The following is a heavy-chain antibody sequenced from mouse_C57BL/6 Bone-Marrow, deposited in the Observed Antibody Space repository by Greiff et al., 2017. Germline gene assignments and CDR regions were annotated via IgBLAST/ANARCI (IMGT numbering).Heavy chain of an antibody. CDR2: INPNNGGT. CDR1: GYTFTDYN. V-gene: IGHV1-18*01. D-gene: IGHD1-1*01. J-gene: IGHJ2*01. Sequence: VQLQQSGPELVKPGASVQIPCKASGYTFTDYNMDWVKQSHGKSLEWIGDINPNNGGTIYNQKFKGKATLTVDKSSSTAYMELRSLTSEDTAVYYCARVGSSYFDYWRQGTTLTVSS. CDR3: ARVGSSYFDY.